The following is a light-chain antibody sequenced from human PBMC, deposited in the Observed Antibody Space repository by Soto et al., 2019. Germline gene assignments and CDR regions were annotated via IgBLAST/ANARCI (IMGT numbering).Light chain of an antibody. CDR3: QQSYSTPTT. Sequence: IQMTQSPSALSGSVGGRCTITCRASQSISSYLNWYQQKPGKAPKLLIYAASSLQSGVPSRFSGSGSGTDFTLTISSLQPEDFATYYCQQSYSTPTTFGQGTRLEIK. J-gene: IGKJ5*01. CDR1: QSISSY. CDR2: AAS. V-gene: IGKV1-39*01.